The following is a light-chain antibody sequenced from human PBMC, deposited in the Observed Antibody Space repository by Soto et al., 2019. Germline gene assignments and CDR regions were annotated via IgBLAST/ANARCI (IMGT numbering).Light chain of an antibody. J-gene: IGLJ2*01. CDR3: SAYAGSSTWV. V-gene: IGLV2-8*01. CDR2: EVY. Sequence: QSAPTQPPSASGSPGQSVTFSCTGTSSDVGGYNYVSWYQQYPGKAPKLMIYEVYKRPSGVPDRYSGSKSGNTASLTVSGLQPEDEADYYCSAYAGSSTWVFGGGTKLTVL. CDR1: SSDVGGYNY.